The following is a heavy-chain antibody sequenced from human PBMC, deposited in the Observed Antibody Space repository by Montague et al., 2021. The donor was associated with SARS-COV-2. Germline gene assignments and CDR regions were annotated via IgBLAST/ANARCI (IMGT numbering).Heavy chain of an antibody. V-gene: IGHV3-23*01. CDR2: ISGSGTST. CDR3: AKGGRGRGSYGAAGFDY. J-gene: IGHJ4*02. Sequence: SLSLSCAASGFIFSSYAMSWVRQAPGKGLEWVSTISGSGTSTSNADSVKGRFTTSRDNSKNTLYLQMNSLGAEDTALYYCAKGGRGRGSYGAAGFDYWGQGTLVTVSS. CDR1: GFIFSSYA. D-gene: IGHD1-26*01.